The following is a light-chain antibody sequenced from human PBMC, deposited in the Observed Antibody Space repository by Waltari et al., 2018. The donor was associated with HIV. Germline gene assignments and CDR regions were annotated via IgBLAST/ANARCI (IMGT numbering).Light chain of an antibody. Sequence: SYKLTQPPSVSVSPGQAVSITCSGDKLEDKYVCWYQQKPGQSPALVLYKDSERPSGIPQRFSGSNSGNTATLTISGTQAMDEADYYCQAWDGSNGVFGGGTKLTVL. CDR1: KLEDKY. CDR2: KDS. CDR3: QAWDGSNGV. V-gene: IGLV3-1*01. J-gene: IGLJ2*01.